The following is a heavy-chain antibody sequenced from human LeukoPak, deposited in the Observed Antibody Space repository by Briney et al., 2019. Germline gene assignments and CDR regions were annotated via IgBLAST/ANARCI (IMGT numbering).Heavy chain of an antibody. J-gene: IGHJ4*02. Sequence: GGSLRLSCAASGFTFSDYYMSWIRQAPGKGLEWISYMSSSGSMKYYADSVKGRFTISRDNAKKSLYLQMNSLRAEDTAVYYCAKLTVAGEVADYWGQGTLVTVSS. D-gene: IGHD6-19*01. CDR1: GFTFSDYY. CDR2: MSSSGSMK. CDR3: AKLTVAGEVADY. V-gene: IGHV3-11*01.